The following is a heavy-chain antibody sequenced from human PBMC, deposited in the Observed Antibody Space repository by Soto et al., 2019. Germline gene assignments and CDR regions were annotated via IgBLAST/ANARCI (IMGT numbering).Heavy chain of an antibody. CDR2: INPSGGST. CDR3: ASFSVLVRGVNPRRQDY. V-gene: IGHV1-46*03. J-gene: IGHJ4*02. CDR1: GYTFTSYY. D-gene: IGHD3-10*01. Sequence: GASVKVSCKASGYTFTSYYMHWVRQAPGQGLEWMGIINPSGGSTSYAQKFQGRVTMTRDTSTSTVYMELSSLRSEDTAVYYCASFSVLVRGVNPRRQDYWGQGTLVTVSS.